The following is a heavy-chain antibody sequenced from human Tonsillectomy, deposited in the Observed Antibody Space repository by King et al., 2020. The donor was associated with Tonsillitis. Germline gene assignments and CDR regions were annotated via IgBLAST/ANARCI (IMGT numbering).Heavy chain of an antibody. CDR3: ARARDSSGYYSDY. Sequence: QLVQSGAEVKKPGASVKVSCQASGYTFNTYGISWVRQAPGQGLEWMGWSSTYNGNTNFAQKFQGRVTMTTDTSTSTVYMELRSLKSDDQAVYYCARARDSSGYYSDYWGQGTLVTVSS. CDR1: GYTFNTYG. V-gene: IGHV1-18*01. CDR2: SSTYNGNT. D-gene: IGHD3-22*01. J-gene: IGHJ4*02.